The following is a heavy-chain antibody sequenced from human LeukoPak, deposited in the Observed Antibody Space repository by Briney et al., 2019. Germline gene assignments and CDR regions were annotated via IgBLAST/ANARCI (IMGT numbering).Heavy chain of an antibody. D-gene: IGHD3-22*01. V-gene: IGHV3-9*01. J-gene: IGHJ3*02. CDR3: ARASYYYDTTGLGAVDI. CDR1: GFTFNDHA. Sequence: GRSLRLSCAASGFTFNDHAMYWVRQAPGKGLEWVSGINWNSDNIGYADSVKGRFTISRDDAKNSLFLQMNSLRTEDTALYYCARASYYYDTTGLGAVDIWGQGTMVTVSA. CDR2: INWNSDNI.